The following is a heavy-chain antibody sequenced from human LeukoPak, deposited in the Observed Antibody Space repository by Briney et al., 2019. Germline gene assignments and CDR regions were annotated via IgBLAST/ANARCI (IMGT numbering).Heavy chain of an antibody. D-gene: IGHD3-3*01. Sequence: PGGRLRLSCAASGFSFSRYWMSWVRQAPGKGLEWVANINPDGSNMLYVDSVKGRFTISRDNAKNSLYLQRNNLRAEDTAVYFCVSGFLQWLYWGQGTLVTVSS. CDR3: VSGFLQWLY. CDR1: GFSFSRYW. V-gene: IGHV3-7*01. J-gene: IGHJ4*02. CDR2: INPDGSNM.